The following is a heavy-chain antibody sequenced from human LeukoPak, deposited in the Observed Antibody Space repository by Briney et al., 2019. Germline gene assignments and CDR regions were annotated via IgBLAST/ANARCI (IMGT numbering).Heavy chain of an antibody. CDR2: IYYSGST. D-gene: IGHD3-22*01. CDR3: ASTGYYYDSSGYYYASYFDY. Sequence: PSETLSLTCTVSGGSISSYYWSWVRQPPGKGLEWIGYIYYSGSTNYNPSLKSRVTISVDTPKNQFSLKLSSVTAADTAVYYCASTGYYYDSSGYYYASYFDYWGQGTLVTVSS. V-gene: IGHV4-59*01. CDR1: GGSISSYY. J-gene: IGHJ4*02.